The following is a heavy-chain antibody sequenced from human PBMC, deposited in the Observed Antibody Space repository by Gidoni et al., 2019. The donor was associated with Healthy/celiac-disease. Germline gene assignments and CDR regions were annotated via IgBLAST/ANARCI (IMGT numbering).Heavy chain of an antibody. Sequence: EVQLLESGGGLVQPAGSLRLCCAASGFPFCRYAMGWVRQAQGKGLEGVSAIRGSGGSTYYADSVEGRFTTSRDNNKNTLYLQMKSLRDEDTAVYYCAKDPRVIWLHQPIDYWGQGTMVTVS. CDR1: GFPFCRYA. CDR3: AKDPRVIWLHQPIDY. J-gene: IGHJ4*02. D-gene: IGHD5-18*01. V-gene: IGHV3-23*01. CDR2: IRGSGGST.